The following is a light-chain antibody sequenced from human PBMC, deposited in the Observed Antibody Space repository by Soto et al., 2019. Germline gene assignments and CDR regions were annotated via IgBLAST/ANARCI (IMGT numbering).Light chain of an antibody. CDR1: QGIRTW. Sequence: DIQMTQSPSTLSASVGDRVAITCRASQGIRTWLAWYQQKPGKAPKVLIYAASSLQSGVPSRFSGSGSGTEFTLTISSLQPDDFATYYCQQYNSYSWTFGQGTKVDIK. CDR3: QQYNSYSWT. CDR2: AAS. V-gene: IGKV1-5*01. J-gene: IGKJ1*01.